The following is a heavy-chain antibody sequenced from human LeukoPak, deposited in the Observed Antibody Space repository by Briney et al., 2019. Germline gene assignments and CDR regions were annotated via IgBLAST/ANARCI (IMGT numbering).Heavy chain of an antibody. CDR2: ISAYNGNT. V-gene: IGHV1-18*01. CDR1: GYTFTSYG. J-gene: IGHJ3*02. Sequence: ASVKVSCKASGYTFTSYGISWVRQAPGQGLEWMGWISAYNGNTSYAQKLQGRVTMTTDTSTSTAYMELRSLRSDDTAVYYCARDLVVPAARGNDAFDIWGQGTMVTVSS. CDR3: ARDLVVPAARGNDAFDI. D-gene: IGHD2-2*01.